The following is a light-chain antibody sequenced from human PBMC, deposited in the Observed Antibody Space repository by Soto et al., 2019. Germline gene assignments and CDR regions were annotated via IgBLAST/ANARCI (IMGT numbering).Light chain of an antibody. CDR1: QGLVYSDGNTF. J-gene: IGKJ1*01. V-gene: IGKV2-30*01. CDR2: QVS. CDR3: VQGTHWPWT. Sequence: DVVMTQSPLSLSVTLGQPASNSCRSSQGLVYSDGNTFLNWFHQRPGQSPRRLIYQVSNRDSGVPARFSGSGSGTDYTLTISGVEAEDVGIYYCVQGTHWPWTFGQGTKVEIK.